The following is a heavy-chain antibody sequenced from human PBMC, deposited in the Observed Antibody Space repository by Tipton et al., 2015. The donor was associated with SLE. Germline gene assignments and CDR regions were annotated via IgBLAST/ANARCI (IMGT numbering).Heavy chain of an antibody. CDR2: IDYSGNT. V-gene: IGHV4-59*08. D-gene: IGHD6-25*01. Sequence: LRLSCTVSGGSISNSYWGWIRQPPGKGLEWIGYIDYSGNTNDNPSLKSRVTISGDTSKKQFSLKMSAVTAADTAVYYCARYRLAGLDPWGQGTLVTVSS. J-gene: IGHJ5*02. CDR1: GGSISNSY. CDR3: ARYRLAGLDP.